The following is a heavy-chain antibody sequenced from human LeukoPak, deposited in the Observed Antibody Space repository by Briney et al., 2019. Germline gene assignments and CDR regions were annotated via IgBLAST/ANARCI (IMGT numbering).Heavy chain of an antibody. J-gene: IGHJ4*02. CDR3: ARATKLLWFGELLEKGSYYFDY. D-gene: IGHD3-10*01. CDR1: GGSFSGYY. CDR2: INHSGST. V-gene: IGHV4-34*01. Sequence: KPSETLSLTCAVYGGSFSGYYWSWIRQPPGKGLEWIGEINHSGSTNYNPSLKSRVTISVDTSKNQFSLKLSSVTAADTAVYYCARATKLLWFGELLEKGSYYFDYWGQGTLVTVSS.